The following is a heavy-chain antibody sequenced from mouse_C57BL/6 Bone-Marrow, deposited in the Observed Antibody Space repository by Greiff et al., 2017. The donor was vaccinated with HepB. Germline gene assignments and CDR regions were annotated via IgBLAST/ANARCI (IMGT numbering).Heavy chain of an antibody. CDR3: AKNPLFITTVSYWYFDV. V-gene: IGHV2-5*01. D-gene: IGHD1-1*01. CDR1: GFSLTSYG. Sequence: QVQLKESGPGLVQPSQSLSITCTVSGFSLTSYGVHWVRQSPGKGLEWLGVIWRGGSTDYNAAFMSRLSITKDNSKSQVFFKMNSLQADDTAIYYCAKNPLFITTVSYWYFDVWGTGTTVTVSS. J-gene: IGHJ1*03. CDR2: IWRGGST.